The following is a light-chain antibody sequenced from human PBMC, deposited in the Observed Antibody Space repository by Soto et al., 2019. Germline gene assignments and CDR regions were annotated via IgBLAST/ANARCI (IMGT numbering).Light chain of an antibody. V-gene: IGKV4-1*01. J-gene: IGKJ4*01. CDR2: WAS. Sequence: DIVMTQSPDSLAVSLGERATIHCKSSQSVLYGSDNENNLAWYQQKPGQPPKLLIYWASTRESGVPARFSGSGSGTDFTLIISKVEPEDFGVYFCQQYASSPLTFGGGTKVEIK. CDR3: QQYASSPLT. CDR1: QSVLYGSDNENN.